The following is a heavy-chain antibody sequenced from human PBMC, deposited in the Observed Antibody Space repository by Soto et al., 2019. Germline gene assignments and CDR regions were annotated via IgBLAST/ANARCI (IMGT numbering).Heavy chain of an antibody. CDR2: IWYDGSNK. CDR3: ARDGPYCSGGSCYGGTKGYFDY. CDR1: EFTFSSYG. V-gene: IGHV3-33*01. J-gene: IGHJ4*02. Sequence: PGGSLRLSCAASEFTFSSYGMHWVRQAPGKGLEWVAVIWYDGSNKYYADSVKGRFTISRDNSKNTLYLQMNSLRAEDTAVYYCARDGPYCSGGSCYGGTKGYFDYWGQGTLVTVSS. D-gene: IGHD2-15*01.